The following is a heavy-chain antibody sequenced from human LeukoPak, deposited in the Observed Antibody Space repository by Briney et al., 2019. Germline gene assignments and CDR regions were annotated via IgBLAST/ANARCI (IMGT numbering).Heavy chain of an antibody. D-gene: IGHD1-26*01. Sequence: GGSLRLSCAASAFTFSTYWMSWVRQAPGKGLEWVAVIKPDGSEKYYVDSVKGLFTISRDNAKNSLYLQMTSLRAEDTAVYYCTRDASGDTNSGPRMDVWGQGTTVTVS. V-gene: IGHV3-7*05. J-gene: IGHJ6*02. CDR3: TRDASGDTNSGPRMDV. CDR1: AFTFSTYW. CDR2: IKPDGSEK.